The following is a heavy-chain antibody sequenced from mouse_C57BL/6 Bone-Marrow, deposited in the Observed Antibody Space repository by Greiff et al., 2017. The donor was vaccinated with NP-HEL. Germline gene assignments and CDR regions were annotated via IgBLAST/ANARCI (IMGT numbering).Heavy chain of an antibody. Sequence: LVEPGASVKISCKASGYAFSSSWMNWVKQRPGKGLEWIGRIYPGDGDTNYNGKFKGKATLTADKSSSTAYMQLSSLTSEDSAVYFCARRSNYIYAMDYWGQGTSVTVSS. J-gene: IGHJ4*01. V-gene: IGHV1-82*01. CDR2: IYPGDGDT. CDR3: ARRSNYIYAMDY. D-gene: IGHD2-5*01. CDR1: GYAFSSSW.